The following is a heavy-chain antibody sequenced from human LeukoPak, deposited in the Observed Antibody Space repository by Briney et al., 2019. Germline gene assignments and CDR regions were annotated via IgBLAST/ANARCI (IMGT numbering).Heavy chain of an antibody. Sequence: PGGSLRLSCAASGFTFSSYWMSWVRQAPGKGLGWVANIKQDGSEKYYVDSVKGRFTISRDNAKTSLYLQINSMRAEDTAVYYFSIVVLTPVLDAFDLWGQGTMVTVSS. CDR3: SIVVLTPVLDAFDL. CDR2: IKQDGSEK. CDR1: GFTFSSYW. V-gene: IGHV3-7*05. D-gene: IGHD4/OR15-4a*01. J-gene: IGHJ3*01.